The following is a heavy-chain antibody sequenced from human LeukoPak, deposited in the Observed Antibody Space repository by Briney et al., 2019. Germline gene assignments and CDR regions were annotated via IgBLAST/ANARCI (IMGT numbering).Heavy chain of an antibody. CDR1: GFTFSSYG. Sequence: GGSLRLSCAASGFTFSSYGMHWVRQAPGRGLEWVAVISYDGSNKYYADSVKGRITISRDNSKNTLYLQINSLRAEDTAVYYCTKTPPAAKVPFDYWGQGTLVTVSA. CDR3: TKTPPAAKVPFDY. D-gene: IGHD2-2*01. V-gene: IGHV3-30*18. CDR2: ISYDGSNK. J-gene: IGHJ4*02.